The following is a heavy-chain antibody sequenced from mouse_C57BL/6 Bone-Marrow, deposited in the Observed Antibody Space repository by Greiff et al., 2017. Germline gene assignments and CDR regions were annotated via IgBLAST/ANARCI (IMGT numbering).Heavy chain of an antibody. J-gene: IGHJ3*01. CDR2: IYPRSGNT. CDR3: ARARLRQRGWFAY. V-gene: IGHV1-81*01. CDR1: GYTFTSYG. D-gene: IGHD2-4*01. Sequence: QVQLQQSGAELARPGASVKLSCKASGYTFTSYGISWVKQRTGQGLEWIGEIYPRSGNTYYNEKFKGKATLTADKSSSTAYMELRSLTSEDSAVYFWARARLRQRGWFAYWGQGTLVTVSA.